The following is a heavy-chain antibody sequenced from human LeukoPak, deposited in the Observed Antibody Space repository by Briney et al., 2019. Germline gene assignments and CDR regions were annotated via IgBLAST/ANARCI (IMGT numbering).Heavy chain of an antibody. D-gene: IGHD2-8*01. Sequence: GGSLRLSCAAPGFTFSSFGMHWVRQAPGKGLEWVAVTWYDGSNKYYGDPVKGRFTISRDNSRNTLDLQMNSLRAEDTAVYYCARDRCTNGICYLDNWGQGTLVTVSS. J-gene: IGHJ4*02. CDR1: GFTFSSFG. V-gene: IGHV3-33*01. CDR2: TWYDGSNK. CDR3: ARDRCTNGICYLDN.